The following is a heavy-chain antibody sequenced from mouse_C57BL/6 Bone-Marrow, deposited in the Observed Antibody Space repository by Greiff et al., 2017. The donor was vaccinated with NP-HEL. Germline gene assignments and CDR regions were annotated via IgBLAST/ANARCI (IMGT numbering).Heavy chain of an antibody. D-gene: IGHD3-2*02. V-gene: IGHV1-53*01. Sequence: QVQLQQPGTELVKPGASVKLSCKASGYTFTSYWMHWLKQRPGQGLEWIGNLNPNNGGTNDNEKLKTKATLTVDKSSSTAYMQLSSLTSEDSAVYYCARDSGYAFDYWGQGTTLTVSS. J-gene: IGHJ2*01. CDR3: ARDSGYAFDY. CDR2: LNPNNGGT. CDR1: GYTFTSYW.